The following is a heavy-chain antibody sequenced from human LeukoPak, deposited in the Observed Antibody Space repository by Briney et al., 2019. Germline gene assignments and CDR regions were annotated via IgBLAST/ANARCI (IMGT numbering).Heavy chain of an antibody. J-gene: IGHJ4*02. CDR3: ARGVCSGGSCYTYFDY. D-gene: IGHD2-15*01. Sequence: SETLSLTCTVSGGSISSYYWSWIRQPAGKGLEWTGRIYTSGSTNYNPSLKSRVTMSVDTSKNQFSLKLSSVTAADTAVYYCARGVCSGGSCYTYFDYWGQGTLVTVSS. CDR2: IYTSGST. CDR1: GGSISSYY. V-gene: IGHV4-4*07.